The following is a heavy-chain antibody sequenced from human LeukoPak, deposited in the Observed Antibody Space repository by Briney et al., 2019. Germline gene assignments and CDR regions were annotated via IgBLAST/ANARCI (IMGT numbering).Heavy chain of an antibody. Sequence: ASVKVSCKASGYTFSNYGISWVRQAPGQGLEWMGWISTNKGNTKSAQKNQGRVTMTTDTSTSTVHMELRSLRSDDTAVYYCARESSGWTKAFDYWGQGTLVTVSS. CDR1: GYTFSNYG. CDR2: ISTNKGNT. V-gene: IGHV1-18*01. D-gene: IGHD6-19*01. J-gene: IGHJ4*02. CDR3: ARESSGWTKAFDY.